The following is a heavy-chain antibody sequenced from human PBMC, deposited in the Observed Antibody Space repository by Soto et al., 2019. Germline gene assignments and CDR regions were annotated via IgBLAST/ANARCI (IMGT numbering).Heavy chain of an antibody. D-gene: IGHD2-15*01. V-gene: IGHV4-59*08. J-gene: IGHJ4*02. CDR2: IYYSGST. CDR1: YGNIRSHY. Sequence: SVTKSLPCSVAYGNIRSHYLRWIRQPPGKGLEWIGYIYYSGSTNCNPSLKSRVTISVDTSKNQFSLKLSSVTAADTAVYYCARRYGGTFDYWGQGTLVTVSS. CDR3: ARRYGGTFDY.